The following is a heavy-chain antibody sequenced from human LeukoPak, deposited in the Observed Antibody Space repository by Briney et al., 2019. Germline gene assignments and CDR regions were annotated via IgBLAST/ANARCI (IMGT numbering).Heavy chain of an antibody. CDR2: IYPGDSDT. D-gene: IGHD3-16*01. V-gene: IGHV5-51*01. CDR3: ASRPTFGDDAFDI. J-gene: IGHJ3*02. Sequence: GESLKISCQGSGYSFTSYWIGWVRQMPGKGLEWMGIIYPGDSDTRYSPSFQGQVTISVDKSISTAYLQWSSLKASDTAMYYCASRPTFGDDAFDIWGQGTMVTVSS. CDR1: GYSFTSYW.